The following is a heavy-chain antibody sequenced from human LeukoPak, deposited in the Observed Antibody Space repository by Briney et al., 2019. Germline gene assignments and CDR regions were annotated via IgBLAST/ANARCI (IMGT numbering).Heavy chain of an antibody. V-gene: IGHV5-51*01. CDR1: GSSFTSYW. CDR3: ARLVEVAGRLDY. Sequence: GESLKISCKGSGSSFTSYWIGWVRQMPGKGLEWMGIIYPGDSDTRYSPSFQGQVTISADKSISTAYLRRSRLKASDTATCYCARLVEVAGRLDYWGQGTPVIVSS. J-gene: IGHJ4*02. D-gene: IGHD6-19*01. CDR2: IYPGDSDT.